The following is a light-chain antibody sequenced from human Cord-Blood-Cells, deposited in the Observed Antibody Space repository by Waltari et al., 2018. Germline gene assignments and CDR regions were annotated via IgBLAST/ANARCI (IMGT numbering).Light chain of an antibody. J-gene: IGLJ2*01. CDR1: SSDVGSYNL. V-gene: IGLV2-23*03. CDR3: CSYAGSSTFVV. CDR2: EGS. Sequence: QSALTQPASVSGSPGQSITISCTGTSSDVGSYNLVSWYQQPPGKAPKPMIYEGSKLPSGVSNRFSGSKSGNTASLTISGLQAEDEADYYCCSYAGSSTFVVFGGGTKLTVL.